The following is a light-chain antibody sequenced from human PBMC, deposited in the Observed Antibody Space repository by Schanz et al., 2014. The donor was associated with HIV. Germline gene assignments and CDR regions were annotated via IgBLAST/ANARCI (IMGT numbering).Light chain of an antibody. V-gene: IGKV3-15*01. J-gene: IGKJ5*01. CDR1: QSVSSSY. CDR3: QQYNDWPPIT. Sequence: ETVLTQSPGTLSLSPGERATLSCRASQSVSSSYLAWYQQKPGQAPRLLLCGASTRATGIPARFSGSGSGTEFTLTISSLQPEDFAVYYCQQYNDWPPITFGQGTRLEIK. CDR2: GAS.